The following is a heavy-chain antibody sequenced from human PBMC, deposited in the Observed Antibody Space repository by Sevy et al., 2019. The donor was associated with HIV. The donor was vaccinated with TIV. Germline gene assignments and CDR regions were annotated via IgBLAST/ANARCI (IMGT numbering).Heavy chain of an antibody. J-gene: IGHJ5*02. D-gene: IGHD4-4*01. V-gene: IGHV4-31*03. Sequence: SETLSLTCTVSGDSINNGDYYWSWIRQHPVKGLERIGKIYYTGTTYYNPSLKNRLGISVERSENTLSLSLRSVTAADTAVYYCARTTVTTLSSARNNWFDPWGQGTLVTVSS. CDR3: ARTTVTTLSSARNNWFDP. CDR1: GDSINNGDYY. CDR2: IYYTGTT.